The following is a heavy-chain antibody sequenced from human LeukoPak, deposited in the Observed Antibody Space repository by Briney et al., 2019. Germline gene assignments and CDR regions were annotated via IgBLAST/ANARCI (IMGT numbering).Heavy chain of an antibody. Sequence: SETLSLTCTVSGDSITSYSWSWIRQPPGKGLEWIGYMYYSGYTKYNPSLKSRVSMSVDVSQNHFSLKLTSVTAADTAVYYCAKARFTAEDAFDVWGQGSMVTVSS. CDR1: GDSITSYS. CDR3: AKARFTAEDAFDV. V-gene: IGHV4-59*01. J-gene: IGHJ3*01. D-gene: IGHD1-14*01. CDR2: MYYSGYT.